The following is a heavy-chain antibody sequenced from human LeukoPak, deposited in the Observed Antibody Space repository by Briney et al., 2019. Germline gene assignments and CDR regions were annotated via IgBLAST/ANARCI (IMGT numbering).Heavy chain of an antibody. CDR2: IYYSGST. D-gene: IGHD3-22*01. J-gene: IGHJ4*02. CDR3: ARYDSSGFFDY. Sequence: PSETLSLTCTVSGGSISSGGYYWSWIRQHPGKGLEWIGYIYYSGSTYYNPSLKSRVTILVDTSKNQFSLKLNSVTAADTAVYYCARYDSSGFFDYWGQGTLVTVSS. CDR1: GGSISSGGYY. V-gene: IGHV4-31*03.